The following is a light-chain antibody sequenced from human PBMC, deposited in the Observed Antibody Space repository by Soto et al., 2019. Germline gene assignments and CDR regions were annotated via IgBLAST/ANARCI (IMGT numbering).Light chain of an antibody. CDR1: SSDVGGYHY. CDR3: CSYAGSYTLV. CDR2: DVT. V-gene: IGLV2-11*01. J-gene: IGLJ1*01. Sequence: QSALTQPRSVSGSPGQSVTISCTGTSSDVGGYHYVSWYQQHPGKAPKLMIYDVTKRPSGVPDRFSGSKSGNTASLTISGLQAEDEADYYCCSYAGSYTLVFGTGTKVTVL.